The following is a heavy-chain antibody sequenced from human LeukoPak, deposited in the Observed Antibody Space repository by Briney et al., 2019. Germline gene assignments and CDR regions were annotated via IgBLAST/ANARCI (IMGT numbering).Heavy chain of an antibody. CDR1: GYSFTSDW. Sequence: GEPLRISCKGSGYSFTSDWISWVRQMPGKGLEWMGRIDPSDSYTNYSPSFQGHVTISADKSISTAYLQWSSLKASDTAMYYCAIKYYYYYGMDVWGQGTTVTVSS. CDR3: AIKYYYYYGMDV. J-gene: IGHJ6*02. V-gene: IGHV5-10-1*01. CDR2: IDPSDSYT.